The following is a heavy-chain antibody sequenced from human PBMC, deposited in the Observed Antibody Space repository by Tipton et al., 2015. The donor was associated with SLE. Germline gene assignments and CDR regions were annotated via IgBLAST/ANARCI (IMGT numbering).Heavy chain of an antibody. CDR3: ARERMEQLVRGMDV. J-gene: IGHJ6*02. Sequence: TLSLTCTVYGGSFSGHYWSWIRQPPGKGLEWIGEINHSGSTNYSPSLKSRVTISVDTSKNQFSLKLSSVTAADTAVYYCARERMEQLVRGMDVWGQGTTVTVSS. V-gene: IGHV4-34*01. CDR2: INHSGST. D-gene: IGHD6-13*01. CDR1: GGSFSGHY.